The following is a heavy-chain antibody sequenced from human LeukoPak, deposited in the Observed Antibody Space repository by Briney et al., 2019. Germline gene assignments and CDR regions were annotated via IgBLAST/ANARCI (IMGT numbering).Heavy chain of an antibody. J-gene: IGHJ4*02. Sequence: GESLRLSCAASGFTFSRCGMHWVRQSPGKGLEWVAVIYSDGSREYYADSVEGRFTISRDNSKNTLYLQMDSLRAEDTAVYYCARAEPGLFDYWGLGTLVTVSS. V-gene: IGHV3-33*01. CDR3: ARAEPGLFDY. CDR2: IYSDGSRE. CDR1: GFTFSRCG.